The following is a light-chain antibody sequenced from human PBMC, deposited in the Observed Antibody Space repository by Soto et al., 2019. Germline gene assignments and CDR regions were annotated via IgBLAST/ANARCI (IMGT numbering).Light chain of an antibody. J-gene: IGLJ1*01. V-gene: IGLV2-14*01. Sequence: QSVLTQPASVSGSPGQSITISCTGTSSDVGGYIYVSWYQQHPGKAPKLMIYDVTSRPSGVSYRFSGSKSGNTASLTISGLQAEDEADYYCSSYTSISTLYVFGTGTKVTVL. CDR2: DVT. CDR3: SSYTSISTLYV. CDR1: SSDVGGYIY.